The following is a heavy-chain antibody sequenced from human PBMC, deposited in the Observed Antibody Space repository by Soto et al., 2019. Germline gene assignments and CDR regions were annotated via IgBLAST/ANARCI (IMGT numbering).Heavy chain of an antibody. Sequence: QVQLQQWGAGLLKPSETLSLTCAVYGGSFSGYYWSWIRQPPGKGLEWIGEINHSGSTNYNPSLKSRVTISVDTSKSQFSLKLSSVTAADTAVYYCARGGDIVVVPATHFDYWGQGTLVTVSS. D-gene: IGHD2-2*01. CDR2: INHSGST. CDR3: ARGGDIVVVPATHFDY. V-gene: IGHV4-34*01. CDR1: GGSFSGYY. J-gene: IGHJ4*02.